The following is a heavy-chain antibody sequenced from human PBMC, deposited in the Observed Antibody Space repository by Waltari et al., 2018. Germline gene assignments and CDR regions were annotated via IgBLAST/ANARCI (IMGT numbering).Heavy chain of an antibody. Sequence: QVQLVQSGAEVKKPGASVKVSCKASGYTFTSYDINWVRRATGQGLEWMGWMNPNSGNTGYAQKFQGRVTMTRNTSISTAYMELSSLRSEDTAVYYCARGPRAYCGGDCYSGDYWGQGTLVTVSS. D-gene: IGHD2-21*02. J-gene: IGHJ4*02. V-gene: IGHV1-8*01. CDR1: GYTFTSYD. CDR2: MNPNSGNT. CDR3: ARGPRAYCGGDCYSGDY.